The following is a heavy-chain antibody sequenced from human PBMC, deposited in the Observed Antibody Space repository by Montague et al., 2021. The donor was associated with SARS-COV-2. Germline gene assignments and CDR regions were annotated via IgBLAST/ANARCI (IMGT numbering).Heavy chain of an antibody. CDR3: ATEEEPGRPADVDY. J-gene: IGHJ4*02. Sequence: SETLSLTCAVSNVSISNYNRGWIRQAPGRGLEGIGHIYNSGTTNYNPSLRSRVTISMDTSRNQFSLTLKSVTTADTAIYYCATEEEPGRPADVDYWGRGILVTVSS. V-gene: IGHV4-59*01. D-gene: IGHD1-26*01. CDR2: IYNSGTT. CDR1: NVSISNYN.